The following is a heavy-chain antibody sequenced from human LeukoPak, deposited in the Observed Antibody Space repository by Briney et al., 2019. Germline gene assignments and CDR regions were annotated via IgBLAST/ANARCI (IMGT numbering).Heavy chain of an antibody. CDR3: TTDPHSSGRDY. Sequence: GGSLRLSCAASGFTFSNAWMSWVRQTPGKGLEWVGRIKSKTDGGTTDYAAPVKGRFTISRDDSKNTLYLQMNSLKTEDTAVHYCTTDPHSSGRDYWGQGTLVTVSS. CDR2: IKSKTDGGTT. J-gene: IGHJ4*02. D-gene: IGHD6-19*01. CDR1: GFTFSNAW. V-gene: IGHV3-15*01.